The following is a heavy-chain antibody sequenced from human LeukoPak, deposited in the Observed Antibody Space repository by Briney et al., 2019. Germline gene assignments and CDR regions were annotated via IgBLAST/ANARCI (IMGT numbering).Heavy chain of an antibody. Sequence: TSETLSLTCTVSGGSISSYYWSWIRQPPGKGLEWIGYIYYSGSTNYNPSLKSRVTISVDTSKNQFSLKLRSVTAADTAVYYCARDGGYCSSTNCYDYWGQGTLVTVSS. CDR3: ARDGGYCSSTNCYDY. CDR1: GGSISSYY. CDR2: IYYSGST. D-gene: IGHD2-2*03. J-gene: IGHJ4*02. V-gene: IGHV4-59*01.